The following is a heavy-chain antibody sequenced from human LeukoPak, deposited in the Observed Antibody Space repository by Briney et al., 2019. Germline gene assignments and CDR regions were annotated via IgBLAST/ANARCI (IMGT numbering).Heavy chain of an antibody. D-gene: IGHD3-10*01. J-gene: IGHJ4*02. V-gene: IGHV3-53*01. CDR3: ARDSNGMVRGED. CDR2: IYSGGNT. Sequence: PGGSLRLSCAASGFTFSDYEMSWVRQAPGKGLEWVSFIYSGGNTYYADSVKGRFTISRDNSKNTVHLQMNSLRAEDTAVYYCARDSNGMVRGEDWGQGTLVTVSS. CDR1: GFTFSDYE.